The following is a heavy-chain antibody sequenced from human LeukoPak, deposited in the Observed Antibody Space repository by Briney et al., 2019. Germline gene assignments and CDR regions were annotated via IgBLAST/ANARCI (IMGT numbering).Heavy chain of an antibody. Sequence: PSETLSLTCTVSGGSISSSSYYWGWIRQPPGKGLEWIGSIYYSGSTNYNPSLKSRVTISVDTSKNQFSLKLSSVTAADTAVYYCAREVWGSIDYWGQGTLVTVSS. CDR2: IYYSGST. CDR1: GGSISSSSYY. J-gene: IGHJ4*02. V-gene: IGHV4-39*07. D-gene: IGHD3-16*01. CDR3: AREVWGSIDY.